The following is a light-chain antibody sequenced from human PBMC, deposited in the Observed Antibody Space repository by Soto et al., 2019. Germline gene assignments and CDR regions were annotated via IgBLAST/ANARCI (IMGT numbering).Light chain of an antibody. Sequence: EIVLAQSPATLSLSPGERATLSCRASQSVSRYLAWYQHKVGQAPRLLTSDASSRATSIPARFSGSGSGTDFTLTISRLEPEDFAVYYCHQRSNWPWTLGQATKVDI. CDR3: HQRSNWPWT. CDR1: QSVSRY. V-gene: IGKV3-11*01. CDR2: DAS. J-gene: IGKJ1*01.